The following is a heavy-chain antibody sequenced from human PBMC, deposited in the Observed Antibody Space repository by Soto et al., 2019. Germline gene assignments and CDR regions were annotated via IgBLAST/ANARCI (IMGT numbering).Heavy chain of an antibody. J-gene: IGHJ6*02. D-gene: IGHD5-12*01. V-gene: IGHV3-48*01. CDR3: ARADSGYAHGYYYYGMDV. CDR2: ISSSSSTI. CDR1: GFTFSSYS. Sequence: EVQLVESGGGLVQPGGSVRLSCAASGFTFSSYSMNWVRQAPGKGLEWVSYISSSSSTIYYADSVKGRFTISRDNAKNSLYLQMNSLRAEDTAVYYCARADSGYAHGYYYYGMDVWGQGTTVTVSS.